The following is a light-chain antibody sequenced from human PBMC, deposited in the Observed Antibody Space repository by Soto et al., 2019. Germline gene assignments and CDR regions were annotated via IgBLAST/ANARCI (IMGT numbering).Light chain of an antibody. J-gene: IGKJ1*01. V-gene: IGKV3-20*01. CDR1: QSVSSTY. Sequence: ERVLAQSPGTLSLSPGYRATLSCMASQSVSSTYLAWYQQRPGQAPRPLIYGASSRATGIPDRFSGSGSGTDFTLTISGLEPEDSAVYYCQQYGNSRGTCGQGTKVDIK. CDR3: QQYGNSRGT. CDR2: GAS.